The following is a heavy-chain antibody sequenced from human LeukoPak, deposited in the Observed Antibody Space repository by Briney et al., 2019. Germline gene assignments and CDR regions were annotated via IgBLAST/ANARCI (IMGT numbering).Heavy chain of an antibody. J-gene: IGHJ6*03. CDR3: ARDATTAVGWVYMDV. Sequence: PGGSLRLSCAAPGFTFSIYEMNWVRQAPGKGLEWLSHISTGGNTIHYANSVEGRFTISRDDAKNSLYLQMNSLRVEDTALYFCARDATTAVGWVYMDVWGKGTTVTISS. D-gene: IGHD1-1*01. CDR1: GFTFSIYE. V-gene: IGHV3-48*03. CDR2: ISTGGNTI.